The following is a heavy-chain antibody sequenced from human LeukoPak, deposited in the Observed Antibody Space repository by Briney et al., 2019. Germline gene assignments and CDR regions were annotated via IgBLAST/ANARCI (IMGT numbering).Heavy chain of an antibody. CDR2: IYYSGST. V-gene: IGHV4-31*03. D-gene: IGHD4-11*01. Sequence: SETLSLTCTVSGVSIRSGGYYWSWIRQHPGKGLEWIGNIYYSGSTSYNPSLKSRVTISVDTSKNQFSLKLNSVTAADTAVYYCARGASNYGSFWLDPWGQGTLVTVSS. CDR3: ARGASNYGSFWLDP. J-gene: IGHJ5*02. CDR1: GVSIRSGGYY.